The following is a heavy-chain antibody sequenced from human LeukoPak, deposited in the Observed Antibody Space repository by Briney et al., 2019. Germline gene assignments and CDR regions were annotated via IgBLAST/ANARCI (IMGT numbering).Heavy chain of an antibody. CDR3: AKSDYYDESGHPSSFEY. J-gene: IGHJ4*02. Sequence: PGGSLRLSCAASGFPFSSYAMSWVHQPPGKGLEWVSGVSGSGDTTYYADSVKGRFTISRDNSKNTLYLQMDSLRAEDAAIYYCAKSDYYDESGHPSSFEYWGQGTLVTVSS. D-gene: IGHD3-16*01. CDR2: VSGSGDTT. V-gene: IGHV3-23*01. CDR1: GFPFSSYA.